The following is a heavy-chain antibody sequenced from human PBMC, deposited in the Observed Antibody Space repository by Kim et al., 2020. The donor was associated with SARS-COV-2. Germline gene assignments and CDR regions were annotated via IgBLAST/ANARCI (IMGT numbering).Heavy chain of an antibody. D-gene: IGHD6-13*01. CDR1: GGSISSYY. CDR3: ARDLRIAAAGTDYYYYGMDV. J-gene: IGHJ6*02. V-gene: IGHV4-59*01. Sequence: SETLSLTCTVSGGSISSYYWSWIRQPPGKGLEWIGYIYYSGGTNYNPSLKSRVTISVDTSKNQFSLKLSSVTAADTAVYYCARDLRIAAAGTDYYYYGMDVWGQGTTVTVSS. CDR2: IYYSGGT.